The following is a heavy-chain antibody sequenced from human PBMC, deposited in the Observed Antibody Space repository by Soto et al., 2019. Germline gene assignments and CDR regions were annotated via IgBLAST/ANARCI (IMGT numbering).Heavy chain of an antibody. D-gene: IGHD5-18*01. J-gene: IGHJ6*02. CDR2: IIPIFGTA. CDR3: ATAEYSYGYYYYGMDV. V-gene: IGHV1-69*13. CDR1: GGTFSSYA. Sequence: SVKVSCKASGGTFSSYAISWVRQAPGQGLEWMGGIIPIFGTANYAQKFQGGVTITADESTSTAYMELSSLRSEDTAVYYCATAEYSYGYYYYGMDVWGQGTTVTVSS.